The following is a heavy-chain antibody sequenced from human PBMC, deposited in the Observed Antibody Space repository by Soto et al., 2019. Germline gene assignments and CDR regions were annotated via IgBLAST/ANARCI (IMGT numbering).Heavy chain of an antibody. V-gene: IGHV3-23*01. CDR2: TGISGRTT. D-gene: IGHD1-20*01. CDR1: GFTITSSA. Sequence: GGSLRLSCAASGFTITSSAMSWVRQAPGKGLEWVSTTGISGRTTYYADSVKGRFTVSRDDSKNTLDLQMSSLRAEDTAVYYCATVHNTSRSFDYWGQGTAV. CDR3: ATVHNTSRSFDY. J-gene: IGHJ4*02.